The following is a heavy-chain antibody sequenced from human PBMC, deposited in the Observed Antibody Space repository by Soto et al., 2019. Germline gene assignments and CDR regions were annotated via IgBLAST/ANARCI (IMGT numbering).Heavy chain of an antibody. CDR1: GFTFSSYA. CDR2: ISGSGGST. Sequence: HPGGSLRLSCAASGFTFSSYAMSWVRQAPGKGLEWVSAISGSGGSTYYADSVKGRFTISRDNSKNTLYLQMNSLRAEDTAVYYCAKDLGFGEQPPKYSFDYWGQGTLVTSPQ. J-gene: IGHJ4*02. V-gene: IGHV3-23*01. D-gene: IGHD3-10*01. CDR3: AKDLGFGEQPPKYSFDY.